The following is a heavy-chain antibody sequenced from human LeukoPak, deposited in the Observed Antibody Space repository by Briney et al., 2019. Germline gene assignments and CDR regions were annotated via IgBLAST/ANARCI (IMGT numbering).Heavy chain of an antibody. CDR3: ARDRLVMYYYGSGSRDWFDP. J-gene: IGHJ5*02. CDR1: GGSISRGGYY. CDR2: IYHSGST. V-gene: IGHV4-30-2*01. Sequence: SETLSLTCTVSGGSISRGGYYWSWIRQPPGKGLEWIGYIYHSGSTYYNPSLKSRVTISVDTSKNQFSLKLSSVTAADTAVYYCARDRLVMYYYGSGSRDWFDPWGQGTLVTVSS. D-gene: IGHD3-10*01.